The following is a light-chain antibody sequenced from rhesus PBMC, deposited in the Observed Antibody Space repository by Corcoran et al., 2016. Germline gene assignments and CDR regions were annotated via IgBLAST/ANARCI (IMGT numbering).Light chain of an antibody. CDR1: QGISSY. Sequence: DIQMTQSPSSLSASVGDTVTITCRASQGISSYFNWFQQKQGKAPKLLIYAATTLQSGVPSRFIGSGSGTDFTLTISSLQPEDFATYYCQQYKSYPYSFGQGTKVEIK. J-gene: IGKJ2*01. V-gene: IGKV1-28*02. CDR2: AAT. CDR3: QQYKSYPYS.